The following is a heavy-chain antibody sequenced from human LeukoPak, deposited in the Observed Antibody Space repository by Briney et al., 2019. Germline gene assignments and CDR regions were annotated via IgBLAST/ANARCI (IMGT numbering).Heavy chain of an antibody. D-gene: IGHD6-13*01. J-gene: IGHJ4*02. V-gene: IGHV3-53*01. CDR3: ARAQQLTHFDY. CDR1: GFTVSSNY. Sequence: GGSLRLSCAASGFTVSSNYMSWVRQAPGKGLEWVSVIYSGGSTYYADSVKGRFTISRDNSKNTLYLQMNSLRAEGTAVYYCARAQQLTHFDYWGQGTLVTVSS. CDR2: IYSGGST.